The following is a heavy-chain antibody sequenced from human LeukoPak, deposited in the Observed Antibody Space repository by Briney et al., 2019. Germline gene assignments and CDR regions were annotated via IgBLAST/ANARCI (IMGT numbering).Heavy chain of an antibody. D-gene: IGHD2-2*01. CDR1: GYTFTSYG. CDR3: ARDLDCSSTSCYDY. Sequence: GASVEVSCKASGYTFTSYGISWVRQAPGQGLEWMGWISAYNGNTNYAQKLQGRVTMTTDTSTSTAYMELRSLRSDDTAVYYCARDLDCSSTSCYDYWGQGTLVTVSS. J-gene: IGHJ4*02. V-gene: IGHV1-18*01. CDR2: ISAYNGNT.